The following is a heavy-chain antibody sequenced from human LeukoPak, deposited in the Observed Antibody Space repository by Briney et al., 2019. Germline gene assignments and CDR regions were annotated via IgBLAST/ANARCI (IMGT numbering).Heavy chain of an antibody. J-gene: IGHJ6*02. CDR3: ASVNSGSYYYYYGMDV. Sequence: ASVKVSCKASGYTFTSYGISWVRQAPGQGLEWMGWISAYNGNTNYAQKLQGRVTMTTDTSTSTAYMELRSLRSDDTAVYYCASVNSGSYYYYYGMDVWGQGTTVTVS. D-gene: IGHD1-26*01. V-gene: IGHV1-18*01. CDR1: GYTFTSYG. CDR2: ISAYNGNT.